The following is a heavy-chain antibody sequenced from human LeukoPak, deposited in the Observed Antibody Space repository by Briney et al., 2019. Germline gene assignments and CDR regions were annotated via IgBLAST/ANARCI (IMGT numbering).Heavy chain of an antibody. J-gene: IGHJ4*02. CDR1: GYTFTGYY. CDR2: INPNSGDT. CDR3: ARDYCGGDCFPDH. D-gene: IGHD2-21*02. V-gene: IGHV1-2*06. Sequence: ASVKVSCKASGYTFTGYYVHWVRQAPGQGLEWMGRINPNSGDTNYAQKFQGRVTMTRDTSISTAYMELSRLRSDDTAVYYCARDYCGGDCFPDHWGQGTLVTVSS.